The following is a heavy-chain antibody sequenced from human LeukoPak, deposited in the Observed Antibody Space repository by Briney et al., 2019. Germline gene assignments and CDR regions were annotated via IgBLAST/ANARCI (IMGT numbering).Heavy chain of an antibody. V-gene: IGHV1-2*02. J-gene: IGHJ6*02. D-gene: IGHD6-13*01. CDR1: GYTFTGYY. CDR3: ARENTIAAAGTYLIGGMDV. CDR2: INPNTGGT. Sequence: ASVKVSCKASGYTFTGYYMHWVRQAPGQGLEWMGWINPNTGGTHYAQKFQGRVTMTRDTSISTAHMELSSLRSDVTAVYYCARENTIAAAGTYLIGGMDVWGQGTTVTVSS.